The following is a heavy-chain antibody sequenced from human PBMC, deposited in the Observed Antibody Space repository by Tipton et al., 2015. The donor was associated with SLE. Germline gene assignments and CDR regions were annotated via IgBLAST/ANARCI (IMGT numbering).Heavy chain of an antibody. Sequence: TLSLTCNVSGGSISSYYWSWIRQPPGKGLEWIGYIYYSGSTNYNPSLKSRVTISVDTSKNQFSLKLSSVTAADTAVYYCARQPAAAGIYYSMDVWGQGTTVTVSS. J-gene: IGHJ6*02. CDR1: GGSISSYY. CDR3: ARQPAAAGIYYSMDV. D-gene: IGHD6-13*01. V-gene: IGHV4-59*08. CDR2: IYYSGST.